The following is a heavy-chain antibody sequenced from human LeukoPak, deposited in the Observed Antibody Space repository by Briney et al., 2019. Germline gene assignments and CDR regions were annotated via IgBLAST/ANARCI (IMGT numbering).Heavy chain of an antibody. CDR3: AASVMEATVTTRGFEY. D-gene: IGHD4-17*01. CDR1: GYTFTSYG. J-gene: IGHJ4*02. Sequence: ASVKVSCKASGYTFTSYGISWVRQAPGQGLEWMGWISAYNGNTNYAQKLQGRVTMTTDTSTSTAYMELRSLRSDDTAVYYCAASVMEATVTTRGFEYWGQGTLVTVSS. V-gene: IGHV1-18*01. CDR2: ISAYNGNT.